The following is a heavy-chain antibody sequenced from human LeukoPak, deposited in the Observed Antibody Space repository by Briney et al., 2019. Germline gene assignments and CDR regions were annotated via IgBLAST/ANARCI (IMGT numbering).Heavy chain of an antibody. J-gene: IGHJ4*02. V-gene: IGHV3-48*03. D-gene: IGHD3-22*01. Sequence: SGGSLRLSCAVSGFTFSDYEMNWVRQAPGKGLEWVSYISSRSSTKYYADSVRGRSTVSRDNAKSSLYLQMNSLRAEDTALYYCAREMKDSSGSFLAHWGQGTLVTVSS. CDR1: GFTFSDYE. CDR3: AREMKDSSGSFLAH. CDR2: ISSRSSTK.